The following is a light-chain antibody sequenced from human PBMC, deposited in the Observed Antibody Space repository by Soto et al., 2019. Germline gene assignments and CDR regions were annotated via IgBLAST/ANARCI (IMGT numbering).Light chain of an antibody. CDR3: SSFTVTSTVL. V-gene: IGLV2-14*01. J-gene: IGLJ2*01. CDR1: NSDVGGYDF. CDR2: EVS. Sequence: QSALTQPASVSGSPGQSITISCIGTNSDVGGYDFVSWYQQHPGKAPKLLIYEVSNRPSGVSNRFSGSKSGNTASLTISGLQAEDEADYYCSSFTVTSTVLFGGGTKLNVL.